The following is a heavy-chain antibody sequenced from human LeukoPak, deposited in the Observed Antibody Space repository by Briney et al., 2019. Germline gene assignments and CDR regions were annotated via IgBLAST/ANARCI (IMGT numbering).Heavy chain of an antibody. CDR2: IYYSGST. V-gene: IGHV4-30-4*01. CDR1: GGSISSGDYY. J-gene: IGHJ4*02. CDR3: TRNPGLGLAENDY. D-gene: IGHD3/OR15-3a*01. Sequence: PSETLSLTCTVSGGSISSGDYYWSWIRQRPGKDLEWIGYIYYSGSTYYNPSLKSRVTMSVDTSKNQFSLKLSSVTAVDTAVYYCTRNPGLGLAENDYWGQGTLVTVSS.